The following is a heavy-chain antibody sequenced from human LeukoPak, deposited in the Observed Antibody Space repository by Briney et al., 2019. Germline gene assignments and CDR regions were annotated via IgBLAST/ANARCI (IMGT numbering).Heavy chain of an antibody. Sequence: ASVKVSCKASGYTFTSYDINWVRQATGQGLEWMGWMNPNSGNTGYAQKFQGRVTITADKSTSTAYMELSSLRSEDTAVYYCARDLGGLPMIVGTFDYWGQGTLVTVSS. CDR2: MNPNSGNT. D-gene: IGHD3-22*01. J-gene: IGHJ4*02. V-gene: IGHV1-8*01. CDR3: ARDLGGLPMIVGTFDY. CDR1: GYTFTSYD.